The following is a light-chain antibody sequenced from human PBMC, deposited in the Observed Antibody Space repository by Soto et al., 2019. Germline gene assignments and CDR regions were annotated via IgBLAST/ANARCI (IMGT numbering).Light chain of an antibody. CDR3: QQRNDWVT. V-gene: IGKV3-11*01. CDR1: QSIRNY. J-gene: IGKJ4*01. CDR2: DAS. Sequence: EVVLTQSPATLSLSTGERATLSCRASQSIRNYLAWYQQKPGQAPRLLIYDASNRATGIPARFSGSGSGTDFILTISSLEPEDSGVYYCQQRNDWVTFGGGTKVEIK.